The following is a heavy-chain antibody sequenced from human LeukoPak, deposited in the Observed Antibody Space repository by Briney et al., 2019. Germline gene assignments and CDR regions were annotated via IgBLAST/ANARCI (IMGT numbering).Heavy chain of an antibody. J-gene: IGHJ4*02. CDR2: ISNNGGYT. CDR3: AKQLGYCSDGSCYFPY. CDR1: GFTFSTYS. V-gene: IGHV3-23*01. Sequence: GGSLRLSCAASGFTFSTYSMSWVRQAPGKGLEWVSAISNNGGYTYYADSVQGRFTISRDNSKSTLCLQMNSLRAEDTAVYYCAKQLGYCSDGSCYFPYWGQGTLVTVSS. D-gene: IGHD2-15*01.